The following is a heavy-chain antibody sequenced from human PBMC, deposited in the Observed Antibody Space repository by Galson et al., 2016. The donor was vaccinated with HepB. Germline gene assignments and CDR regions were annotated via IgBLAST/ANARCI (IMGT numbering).Heavy chain of an antibody. CDR1: GFTFSNAW. CDR2: INEDGSVK. J-gene: IGHJ4*02. Sequence: SLRLSCAASGFTFSNAWMSWVRQAPGKGLQWVANINEDGSVKYYVDSVRGRFTISRDNAETSVFLQLDSLTSDDTALYFCVRSFGRGAFDYWGQGTLRTVSS. CDR3: VRSFGRGAFDY. V-gene: IGHV3-7*01. D-gene: IGHD3-10*01.